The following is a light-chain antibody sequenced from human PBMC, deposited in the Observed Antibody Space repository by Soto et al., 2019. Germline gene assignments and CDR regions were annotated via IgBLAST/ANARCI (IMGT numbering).Light chain of an antibody. J-gene: IGLJ1*01. CDR1: SSDVGSYNY. CDR3: SSYTSRSPL. CDR2: EVS. Sequence: QSALTQPASVSGSPGQSITISCTGTSSDVGSYNYVSWYQQHPGKAPKLMIYEVSDRPSGISSRFSGSKSGNTASLTISGLQTEYEADYECSSYTSRSPLFGTGNKGT. V-gene: IGLV2-14*01.